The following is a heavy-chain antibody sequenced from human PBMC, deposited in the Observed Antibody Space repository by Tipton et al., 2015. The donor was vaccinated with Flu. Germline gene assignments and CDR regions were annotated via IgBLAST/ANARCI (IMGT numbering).Heavy chain of an antibody. CDR2: VNPNSGGT. CDR3: ARSFSQYFGSGSYRDY. J-gene: IGHJ4*02. V-gene: IGHV1-2*02. CDR1: GYTFTDYF. Sequence: QLVQSGAEVKKPGASVKVSCKASGYTFTDYFIHWMRQAPGQGLEWLGWVNPNSGGTNYAQKSQGRVTMTRDTSINIAYVELSSLRSDDTAVYYCARSFSQYFGSGSYRDYWGQGTLVTVSS. D-gene: IGHD3-10*01.